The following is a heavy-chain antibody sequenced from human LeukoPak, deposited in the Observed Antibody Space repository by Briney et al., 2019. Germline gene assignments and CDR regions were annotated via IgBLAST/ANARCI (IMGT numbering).Heavy chain of an antibody. CDR2: INAGNGNT. CDR3: CSAGYGSGSYAFDY. V-gene: IGHV1-3*01. D-gene: IGHD3-10*01. CDR1: GYTFTSYA. J-gene: IGHJ4*02. Sequence: ASVKVSCKASGYTFTSYAVHWVRQAPGQRLEWMGWINAGNGNTKYSQKFQGRVTITRDTSASTAYMELSSLRSEDTAVYYCCSAGYGSGSYAFDYWGQGTLVTVSS.